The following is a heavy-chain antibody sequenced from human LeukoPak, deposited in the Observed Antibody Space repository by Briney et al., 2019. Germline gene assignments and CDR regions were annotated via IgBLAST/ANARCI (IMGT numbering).Heavy chain of an antibody. V-gene: IGHV4-59*05. CDR2: IYYSGST. Sequence: SETLSLTCTVSGGSISSYYWSWIRQPPGKGLEWIGSIYYSGSTYYNPSLKSRVTISVDTSKNQFSLKLSSVTAADTAVYYCAGVYYDILTGYYRPDYWGQGTLVTVSS. CDR3: AGVYYDILTGYYRPDY. CDR1: GGSISSYY. D-gene: IGHD3-9*01. J-gene: IGHJ4*02.